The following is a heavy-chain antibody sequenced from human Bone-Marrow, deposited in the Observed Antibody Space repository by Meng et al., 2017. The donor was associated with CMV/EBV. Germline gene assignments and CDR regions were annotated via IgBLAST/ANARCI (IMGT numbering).Heavy chain of an antibody. CDR3: ARGFRYDFWSGYSGGGMDV. CDR2: IGTAGDT. D-gene: IGHD3-3*01. V-gene: IGHV3-13*01. J-gene: IGHJ6*02. Sequence: GGSLRLSCAASGFTFSSYDMHWVRQATGKGLEWVSAIGTAGDTYYPGSVKGRFTISRENAKNSLYLQMNSLRAGDTAVYYCARGFRYDFWSGYSGGGMDVWGQGATVT. CDR1: GFTFSSYD.